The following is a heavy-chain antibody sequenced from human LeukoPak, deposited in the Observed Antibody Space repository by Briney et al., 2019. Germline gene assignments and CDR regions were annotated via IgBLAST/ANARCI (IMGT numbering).Heavy chain of an antibody. J-gene: IGHJ4*02. V-gene: IGHV3-23*01. Sequence: PGGSLRLSCAASGFSFSNYGMNWVRQAPGKGLEWVSAISGSGGTTYYADSVKGRFTISRDNSKNTLYLQMNSLRAEDTAVYYCAREESSSSGYYFDYWGQGTLVTVSS. D-gene: IGHD6-6*01. CDR3: AREESSSSGYYFDY. CDR2: ISGSGGTT. CDR1: GFSFSNYG.